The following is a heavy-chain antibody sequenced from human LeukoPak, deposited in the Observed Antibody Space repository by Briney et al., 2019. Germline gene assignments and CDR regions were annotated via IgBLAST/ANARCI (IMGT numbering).Heavy chain of an antibody. V-gene: IGHV3-21*01. Sequence: GGSLRLSCAASGFTFGSYSMNWVRQAPGKGLEWVSAISGSGGSTYYADSVKGRFTISRDNAKNSLYLQMNNLRAEDTAVYYCARDRGKRVETSMVGFPWGQGTLVTVSS. CDR1: GFTFGSYS. D-gene: IGHD5-18*01. CDR2: ISGSGGST. J-gene: IGHJ5*02. CDR3: ARDRGKRVETSMVGFP.